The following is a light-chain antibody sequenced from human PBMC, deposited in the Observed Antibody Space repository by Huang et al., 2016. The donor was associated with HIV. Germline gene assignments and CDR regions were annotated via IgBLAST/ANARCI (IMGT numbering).Light chain of an antibody. V-gene: IGKV1-NL1*01. CDR3: QQYFSTPRT. CDR1: QAISNS. J-gene: IGKJ1*01. Sequence: DIQMTQSPSSLSASVGGKVSITCRASQAISNSLVWYPQQPGKAPKLLLYGASRLESGVSSRFSGSGSGTDYTLTISSLQPEDFATYYCQQYFSTPRTFGQGTKVEIK. CDR2: GAS.